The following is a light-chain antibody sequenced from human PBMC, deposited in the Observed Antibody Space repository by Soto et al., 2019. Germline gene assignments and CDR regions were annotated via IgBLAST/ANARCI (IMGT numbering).Light chain of an antibody. CDR3: AAYTTSSTLV. CDR2: DVS. V-gene: IGLV2-14*03. J-gene: IGLJ3*02. CDR1: XXDVGAFDY. Sequence: QSALTQPASVSGXPXXSXTXSCAXTXXDVGAFDYVSWYQHHPGKVPKLMIYDVSDRPSGVSTRFSGSKSANMASLTISGLQADDEADYYCAAYTTSSTLVFGGGTKLTVL.